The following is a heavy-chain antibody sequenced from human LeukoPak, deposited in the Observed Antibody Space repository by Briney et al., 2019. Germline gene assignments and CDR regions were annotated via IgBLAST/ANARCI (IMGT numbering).Heavy chain of an antibody. J-gene: IGHJ4*02. D-gene: IGHD3-22*01. V-gene: IGHV4-59*11. Sequence: SETLSLTCTVSGGSISSHYWSWIRQPPGKGLEWIGYIYYSGSTNYNPSLKSRVTISVDTSKSQFSLKLSSVTAADTAVYYCAREGYYYDSSGYWRDYYFDYWGQGTLVTVSS. CDR1: GGSISSHY. CDR3: AREGYYYDSSGYWRDYYFDY. CDR2: IYYSGST.